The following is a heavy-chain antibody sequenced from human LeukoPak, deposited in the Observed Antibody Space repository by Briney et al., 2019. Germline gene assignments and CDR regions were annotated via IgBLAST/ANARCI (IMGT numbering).Heavy chain of an antibody. D-gene: IGHD3-10*01. J-gene: IGHJ5*02. CDR3: AKYHEPRLLWFGEFS. CDR1: GFTFSSNG. Sequence: GGSLRLSCVASGFTFSSNGMHWVRQAPGKGLEWVTFIQYDGSKKYYADSVKGRFTISRDNSKNTLYLQMNSLRAEDTAVYYCAKYHEPRLLWFGEFSWGQGTLVTVSS. V-gene: IGHV3-30*02. CDR2: IQYDGSKK.